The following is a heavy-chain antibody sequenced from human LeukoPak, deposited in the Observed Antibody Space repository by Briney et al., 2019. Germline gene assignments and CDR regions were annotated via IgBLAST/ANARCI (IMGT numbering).Heavy chain of an antibody. D-gene: IGHD3-10*02. CDR1: GFTFSSYE. V-gene: IGHV3-48*03. CDR3: AELGITMIGGV. CDR2: ISSSGSTI. J-gene: IGHJ6*04. Sequence: GGALRLSCAASGFTFSSYEMNWVRQAPGEGLEWVSYISSSGSTIYYADSVKGRFTISRDNAKNSLYLQMNSLRAEDTAVYYCAELGITMIGGVWGKGTTVTISS.